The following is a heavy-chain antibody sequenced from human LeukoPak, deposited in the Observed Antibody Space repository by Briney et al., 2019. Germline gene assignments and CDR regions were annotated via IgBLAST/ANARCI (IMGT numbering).Heavy chain of an antibody. CDR3: ARGLIGYSYGYSHPPIYYFDY. V-gene: IGHV1-18*01. CDR2: ISAYNGNT. CDR1: GYTFTSYG. Sequence: ASVKVSCKASGYTFTSYGISWVRQAPGQGLEWMGWISAYNGNTNYAQKLQGRVTMTTDTSTSTAYMELRSLRSDDTAVYYCARGLIGYSYGYSHPPIYYFDYWGQGTLVTVSS. J-gene: IGHJ4*02. D-gene: IGHD5-18*01.